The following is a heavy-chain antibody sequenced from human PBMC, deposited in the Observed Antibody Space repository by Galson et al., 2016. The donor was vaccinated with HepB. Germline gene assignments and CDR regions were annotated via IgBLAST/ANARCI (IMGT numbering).Heavy chain of an antibody. CDR2: IATTGDT. CDR3: ARAPKGGGYGMDV. CDR1: GFNFSLYD. D-gene: IGHD3-16*01. J-gene: IGHJ6*04. Sequence: SLRLSCAASGFNFSLYDMHWVRQVTGKGLEWVSAIATTGDTYYPGSVKGLFTISRENAKNSMFLQMNSLRVGDTAVYYCARAPKGGGYGMDVWGRGTTVIVSS. V-gene: IGHV3-13*04.